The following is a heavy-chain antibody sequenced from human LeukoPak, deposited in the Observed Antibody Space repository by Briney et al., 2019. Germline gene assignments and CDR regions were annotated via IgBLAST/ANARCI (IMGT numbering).Heavy chain of an antibody. CDR1: GFTFSKYW. CDR2: INTDGTVT. J-gene: IGHJ4*02. D-gene: IGHD6-19*01. Sequence: GGPLRLSCAASGFTFSKYWMLWVRQAPGKGLESVSRINTDGTVTTYADSVKGRFTVSRDNADNTMFLQMNSLRDEDTAVYYCATKQWLAPPPDSWGQGTPVTVSS. V-gene: IGHV3-74*01. CDR3: ATKQWLAPPPDS.